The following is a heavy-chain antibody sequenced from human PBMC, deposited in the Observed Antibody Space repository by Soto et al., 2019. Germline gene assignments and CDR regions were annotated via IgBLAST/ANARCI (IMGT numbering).Heavy chain of an antibody. CDR2: INAGNGNT. CDR1: GYTFTSYA. D-gene: IGHD3-3*01. CDR3: ARSEAIFTSTGGMDV. Sequence: ASVKVSCKASGYTFTSYAMHWVRQAPGQRLEWMGWINAGNGNTKYSQKFQGRVTITRDTPASTAYMELSSLRSEDTAIYYCARSEAIFTSTGGMDVWGQGTTVTVSS. V-gene: IGHV1-3*01. J-gene: IGHJ6*02.